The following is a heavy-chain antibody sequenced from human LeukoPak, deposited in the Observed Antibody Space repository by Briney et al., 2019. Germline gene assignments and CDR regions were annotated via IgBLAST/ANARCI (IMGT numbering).Heavy chain of an antibody. J-gene: IGHJ4*02. CDR1: GFTFSSYA. D-gene: IGHD3-3*01. Sequence: GASLRLSCAASGFTFSSYAMSWVRQAPGKGLEWVSAITGDDSTYYADSVKGRFTISRDTSSNTLYLQMNSLRAEDTALYYCAKGHYDFRDYWGQGTLVTVSS. V-gene: IGHV3-23*01. CDR2: ITGDDST. CDR3: AKGHYDFRDY.